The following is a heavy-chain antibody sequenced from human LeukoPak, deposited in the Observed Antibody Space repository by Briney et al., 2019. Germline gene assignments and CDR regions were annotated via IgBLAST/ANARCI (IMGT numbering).Heavy chain of an antibody. CDR2: IYYSGST. V-gene: IGHV4-59*01. D-gene: IGHD3-10*01. J-gene: IGHJ4*02. Sequence: SETLSLTCTVSGGSISNKYWSWIRQPPGKGLEWIGYIYYSGSTNYNPSLKSRVTLLVDTSKNQFSLKLSSVTAADTAVYYCARALGPYGPGSSYYFDHWGQGTLLTVSP. CDR3: ARALGPYGPGSSYYFDH. CDR1: GGSISNKY.